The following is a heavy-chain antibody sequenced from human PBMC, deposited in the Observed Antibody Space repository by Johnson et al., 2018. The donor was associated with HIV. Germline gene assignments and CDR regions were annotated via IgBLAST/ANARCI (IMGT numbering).Heavy chain of an antibody. CDR1: RFTFSTYA. Sequence: QVQLVESGGGVVQPGRSLRLSCAASRFTFSTYAMHWVRQAPGKGLEWVAVISYDGSNKYYADSVKGRFTISRDNSKNTLYLQMNSLRAEDTAVYYCAKVRSSSWYDAFDIWGQGTMVT. V-gene: IGHV3-30*04. CDR2: ISYDGSNK. CDR3: AKVRSSSWYDAFDI. D-gene: IGHD6-13*01. J-gene: IGHJ3*02.